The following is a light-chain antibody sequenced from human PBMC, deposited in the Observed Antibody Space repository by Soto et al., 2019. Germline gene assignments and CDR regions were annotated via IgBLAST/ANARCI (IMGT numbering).Light chain of an antibody. V-gene: IGLV2-23*02. Sequence: QSALTQPASVSGSPGQSITISCTGTSSDVGSYNLVSWYQQHPGKAPKLMIYEVSKRPSGVSNRFSGSKSGNTASLTISGLQAEDEADYYCCSYAGRDVVFGGETKLTVL. CDR3: CSYAGRDVV. CDR2: EVS. CDR1: SSDVGSYNL. J-gene: IGLJ2*01.